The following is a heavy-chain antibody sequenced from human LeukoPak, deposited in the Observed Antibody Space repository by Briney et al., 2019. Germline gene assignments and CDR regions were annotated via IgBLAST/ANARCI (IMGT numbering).Heavy chain of an antibody. CDR3: AKDESSSSWYLYSYFDY. CDR1: GFTFSSYG. J-gene: IGHJ4*02. D-gene: IGHD6-13*01. V-gene: IGHV3-30*18. Sequence: GGSLRLSCAASGFTFSSYGMHWVRQAPGKGLEWVAVISYDGSNKYYADSVKGRFTISRDDSKNTLYLQMNSLRAEDTAVYYCAKDESSSSWYLYSYFDYWGQGTLVTVSS. CDR2: ISYDGSNK.